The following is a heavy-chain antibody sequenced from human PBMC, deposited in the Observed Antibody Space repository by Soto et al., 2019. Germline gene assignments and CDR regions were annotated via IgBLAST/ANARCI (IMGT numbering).Heavy chain of an antibody. CDR2: IKQDGSEK. D-gene: IGHD3-22*01. V-gene: IGHV3-7*01. CDR1: GFTFSSYW. J-gene: IGHJ3*02. CDR3: AREGYYYDSSGYTGAFDI. Sequence: GGSLRLSCAASGFTFSSYWMSWVRQAPGKGLEWVANIKQDGSEKYYVDSVKGRFTISRDNAKNSLYLQMNSLRAEDTAVYYCAREGYYYDSSGYTGAFDICGQVTTVTVS.